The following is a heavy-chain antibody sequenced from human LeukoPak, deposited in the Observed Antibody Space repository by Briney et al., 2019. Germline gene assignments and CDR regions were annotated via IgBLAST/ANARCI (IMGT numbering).Heavy chain of an antibody. CDR2: ISGSGGST. J-gene: IGHJ4*02. V-gene: IGHV3-23*01. Sequence: GGSLRLSCAASGFTFSSYAMSWVRQAPGKGLEWVSSISGSGGSTYYANSVKGRFTISRDNSKNTLDLQMNSLRAEDTAVYYCAKGPVAVAGYYFDHWGQGTLVTVSS. D-gene: IGHD6-19*01. CDR3: AKGPVAVAGYYFDH. CDR1: GFTFSSYA.